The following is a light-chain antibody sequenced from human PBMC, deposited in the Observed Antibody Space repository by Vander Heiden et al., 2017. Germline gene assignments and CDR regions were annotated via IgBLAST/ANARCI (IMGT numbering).Light chain of an antibody. CDR2: GAS. CDR1: QSVSSN. Sequence: EIVMTQSPATLSVSPGERATLSCRASQSVSSNLAWYQQKPGQAPRLLIYGASNSAIGTPDRFSGSGCAKEFTLTSSRRQYEDFAVYYWHQDNTLWTFGQGTKVEIK. J-gene: IGKJ1*01. V-gene: IGKV3D-15*01. CDR3: HQDNTLWT.